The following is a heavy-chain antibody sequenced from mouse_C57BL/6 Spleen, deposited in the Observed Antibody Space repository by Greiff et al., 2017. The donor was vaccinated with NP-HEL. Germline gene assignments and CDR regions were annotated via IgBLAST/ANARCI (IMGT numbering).Heavy chain of an antibody. CDR2: INPNYGTT. D-gene: IGHD2-1*01. CDR3: ARRGIYYGNYAFDY. Sequence: LQESGPELVKPGASVKISCKASGYSFTDYNMNWVKQSNGKSLEWIGVINPNYGTTSYNQKFKGKATLTVDQSSSTAYMQLNSLTSEDSAVYYCARRGIYYGNYAFDYWGQGTTLTVSS. J-gene: IGHJ2*01. CDR1: GYSFTDYN. V-gene: IGHV1-39*01.